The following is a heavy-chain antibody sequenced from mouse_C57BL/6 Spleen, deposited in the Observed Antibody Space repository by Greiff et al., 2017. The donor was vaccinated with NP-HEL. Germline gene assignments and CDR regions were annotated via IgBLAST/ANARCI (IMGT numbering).Heavy chain of an antibody. CDR3: AREGYYGSIYAMDY. V-gene: IGHV1-55*01. CDR2: IYPGSGST. D-gene: IGHD1-1*01. J-gene: IGHJ4*01. Sequence: QVQLQQSGAELVKPGASVKMSCKASGYTFTSYWITWVKQRPGQGLEWIGDIYPGSGSTNYNEKFKSKATLTVDTSSSTAYMQLSSLTSEDSAVYYCAREGYYGSIYAMDYWGQGTSVTVSS. CDR1: GYTFTSYW.